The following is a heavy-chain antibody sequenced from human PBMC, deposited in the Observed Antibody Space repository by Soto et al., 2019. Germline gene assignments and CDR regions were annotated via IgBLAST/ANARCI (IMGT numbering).Heavy chain of an antibody. D-gene: IGHD3-16*02. J-gene: IGHJ4*02. V-gene: IGHV4-30-4*01. CDR2: IDSSGST. CDR1: GDSISNGDYY. Sequence: SETLSLTCTVSGDSISNGDYYWSWIRQPPGRGLEWIGYIDSSGSTYYNPSLKSRLTMSVDMSKNQFSLRLTSVTAADTAVYYCASRYLYWGQGLLVIVSS. CDR3: ASRYLY.